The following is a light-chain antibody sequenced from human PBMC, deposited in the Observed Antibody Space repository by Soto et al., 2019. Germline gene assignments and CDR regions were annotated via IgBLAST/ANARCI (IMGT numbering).Light chain of an antibody. CDR3: QQYNNWPLFT. CDR1: QSLSGN. CDR2: GAS. Sequence: EIVMTQSPATLSVSPGERATLSCRASQSLSGNLAWYQQKPGQDPRLLIYGASTRASGIPARFSGSGSGTEFTLTIISLQFEDFAVYFCQQYNNWPLFTFGPGTKVDI. V-gene: IGKV3-15*01. J-gene: IGKJ3*01.